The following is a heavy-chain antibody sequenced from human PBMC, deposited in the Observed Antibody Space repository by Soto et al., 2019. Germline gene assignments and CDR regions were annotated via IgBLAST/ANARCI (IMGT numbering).Heavy chain of an antibody. J-gene: IGHJ4*02. V-gene: IGHV1-18*04. CDR3: ATEVLWNHFDY. D-gene: IGHD1-1*01. CDR1: GYTLTSYG. CDR2: ISAYNGNT. Sequence: ASVKVSCKASGYTLTSYGISWVRQAPGQGLEWMGWISAYNGNTNYALKLQGRVTMPTDTSTRTAYMELRSLRSDDTAVYYCATEVLWNHFDYSGQGTLVTVSS.